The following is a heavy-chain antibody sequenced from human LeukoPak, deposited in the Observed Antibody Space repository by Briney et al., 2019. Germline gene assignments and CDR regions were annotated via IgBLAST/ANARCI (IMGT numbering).Heavy chain of an antibody. J-gene: IGHJ3*02. CDR1: GGSISSYY. D-gene: IGHD6-19*01. V-gene: IGHV4-59*01. CDR2: IYYSGST. Sequence: PETLSLTCTVSGGSISSYYWSWIRQPPGKGLEWIGYIYYSGSTNYNPSLKSRVTISVDTSKNQFSLKLSSVTAADTAVYYCAREAGAFDIWGQGTMVTVSS. CDR3: AREAGAFDI.